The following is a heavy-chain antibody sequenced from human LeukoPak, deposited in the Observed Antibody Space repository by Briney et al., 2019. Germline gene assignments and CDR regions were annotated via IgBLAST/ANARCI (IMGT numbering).Heavy chain of an antibody. V-gene: IGHV5-51*01. CDR2: IYPGDSDT. D-gene: IGHD3-9*01. J-gene: IGHJ4*02. Sequence: GESLKISCKGSGYSFTSYWIGWVRQMPGKGLEWMGIIYPGDSDTRYSPSFQGQVTISADKSISTAYLQWGSLKASDTAMYYCARRGYYDILTGHYYFDYWGQGTLVTVSS. CDR1: GYSFTSYW. CDR3: ARRGYYDILTGHYYFDY.